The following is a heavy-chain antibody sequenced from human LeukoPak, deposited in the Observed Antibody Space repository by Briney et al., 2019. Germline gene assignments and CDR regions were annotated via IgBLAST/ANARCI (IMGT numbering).Heavy chain of an antibody. CDR1: GFNFSSYA. Sequence: PGRSLRLSCAASGFNFSSYAMHWVRQAPGEGLEWVGLISYGGIGKSYADSVKGRFTISRDSSKRTLYLQMNSLRAEDTAMYYCARESWSDSVAFDIWGLGTMVIVSS. V-gene: IGHV3-30*04. CDR2: ISYGGIGK. J-gene: IGHJ3*02. CDR3: ARESWSDSVAFDI. D-gene: IGHD3-3*01.